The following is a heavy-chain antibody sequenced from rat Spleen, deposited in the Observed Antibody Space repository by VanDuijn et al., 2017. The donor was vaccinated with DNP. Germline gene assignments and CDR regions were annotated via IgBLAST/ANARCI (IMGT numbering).Heavy chain of an antibody. CDR2: ISYSGST. J-gene: IGHJ4*01. CDR3: ARLRLEWELRAMDA. CDR1: GYSITSIY. V-gene: IGHV3-1*01. Sequence: EVQLQESGPGLVKPSQSLSLPCSFSGYSITSIYWGWIRRFPGNKMEYIGHISYSGSTNYNPSLKSRISITRDTSKNQFFLQLDSVTTEDTATYYCARLRLEWELRAMDAWGQGTSVTVSS. D-gene: IGHD1-1*01.